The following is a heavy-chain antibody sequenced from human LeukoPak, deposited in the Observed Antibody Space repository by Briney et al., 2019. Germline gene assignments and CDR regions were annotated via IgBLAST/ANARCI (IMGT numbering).Heavy chain of an antibody. CDR2: IIPILGIA. CDR1: GGTFSSYA. D-gene: IGHD1-1*01. V-gene: IGHV1-69*04. Sequence: SVRVSCKASGGTFSSYAISWVRQAPGQGLEWMGRIIPILGIANYAQKFQGRVTITADKSTSTAYMELSSLRSEDTAVYYCARVERGPLDYWGQGTLVTVSS. CDR3: ARVERGPLDY. J-gene: IGHJ4*02.